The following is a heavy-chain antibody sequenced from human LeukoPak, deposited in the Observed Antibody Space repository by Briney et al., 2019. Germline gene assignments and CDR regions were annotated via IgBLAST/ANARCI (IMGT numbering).Heavy chain of an antibody. CDR2: IIPIFGTA. CDR3: ARERGTSTDTGYYMDV. J-gene: IGHJ6*03. D-gene: IGHD1-14*01. CDR1: GGTFSSYA. Sequence: SVKVSCKASGGTFSSYAISWVRQAPGQGLEWMGGIIPIFGTANYAQKFQGRVTITADESTSTAYMELSSLRSEDTAVYYCARERGTSTDTGYYMDVWGKGTTVTVSS. V-gene: IGHV1-69*13.